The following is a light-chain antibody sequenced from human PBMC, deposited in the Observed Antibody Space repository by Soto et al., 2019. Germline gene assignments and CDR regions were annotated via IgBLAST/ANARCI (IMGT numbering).Light chain of an antibody. CDR3: QQRSNWPPIT. Sequence: EIVLPQSPATLSLSPGERATLSCRASQSVSSYLAWYQQKPGQAPRLLIYDASNRATGIPARFSGSGSGTDFTLTISSLEPEDFAVYYCQQRSNWPPITLGQGTRLEIK. V-gene: IGKV3-11*01. J-gene: IGKJ5*01. CDR2: DAS. CDR1: QSVSSY.